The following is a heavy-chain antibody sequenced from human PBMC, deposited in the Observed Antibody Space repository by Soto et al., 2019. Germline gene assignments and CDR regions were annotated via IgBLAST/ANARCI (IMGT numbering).Heavy chain of an antibody. Sequence: ASVKVSCKASGYTFTSYAMHWVRQAPGQRLEWMGWINAGNGNTKYSQKFQGRVTITRDTSASTAYMELSSLRSEDTAVYYCAGAYDDYVSDAFEIWGQGTMVTVSS. V-gene: IGHV1-3*01. CDR1: GYTFTSYA. CDR2: INAGNGNT. D-gene: IGHD4-17*01. J-gene: IGHJ3*02. CDR3: AGAYDDYVSDAFEI.